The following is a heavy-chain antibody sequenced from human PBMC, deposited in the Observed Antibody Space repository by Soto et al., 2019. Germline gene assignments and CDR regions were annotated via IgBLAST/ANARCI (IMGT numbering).Heavy chain of an antibody. V-gene: IGHV3-33*01. CDR3: TREIVVVVAATPYYSGMDV. Sequence: PGGSLRLSCAVSGFTFSSYGMHWVRQAPGEGLEWVAVIWYDGSNKYYADSVKGRLTISRDDSKSIAYLQMNSLKTEDTAVYYCTREIVVVVAATPYYSGMDVWGQGTTVTVSS. J-gene: IGHJ6*02. CDR1: GFTFSSYG. D-gene: IGHD2-15*01. CDR2: IWYDGSNK.